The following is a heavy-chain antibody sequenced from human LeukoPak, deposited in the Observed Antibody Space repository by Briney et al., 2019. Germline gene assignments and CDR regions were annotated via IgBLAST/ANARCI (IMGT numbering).Heavy chain of an antibody. CDR3: ARDGYNSGYFDY. J-gene: IGHJ4*02. V-gene: IGHV4-30-4*01. Sequence: SETLSLTCTVSGASISSGGCYWNWIRQPPGKGLEWIGYIYYSRSTSYSPSLKSRLTISVDTSKNQFSLKLSSVTAADTAVYYCARDGYNSGYFDYWGQGTLVTVSS. CDR2: IYYSRST. D-gene: IGHD5-24*01. CDR1: GASISSGGCY.